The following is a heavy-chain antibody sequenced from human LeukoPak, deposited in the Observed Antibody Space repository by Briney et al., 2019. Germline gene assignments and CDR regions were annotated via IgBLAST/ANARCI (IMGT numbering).Heavy chain of an antibody. CDR1: GGSISSGGYS. CDR3: ARYTEARTFDY. J-gene: IGHJ4*02. Sequence: SETLSLTCTVSGGSISSGGYSWSWIRQHPGKGLEWIGYIYYSGSTYYNPSLKSRVTISVDTSKNQFSLKLSSVTAADTAVYYCARYTEARTFDYWGQGTLVTVSS. V-gene: IGHV4-31*03. CDR2: IYYSGST.